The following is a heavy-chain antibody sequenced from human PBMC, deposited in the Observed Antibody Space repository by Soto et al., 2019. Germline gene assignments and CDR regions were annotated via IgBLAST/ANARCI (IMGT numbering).Heavy chain of an antibody. CDR3: ARLGGYYQVFDQ. Sequence: TSETQPHPNTVVGRTIRNFCWGRFRLPPGQGLQWVGYIYYTGTTSYNPSLKGRVTVSLDTSKKQFSLKLRSVTAADTAVYFCARLGGYYQVFDQWGQGAPVTVSS. D-gene: IGHD3-22*01. J-gene: IGHJ4*01. CDR2: IYYTGTT. CDR1: GRTIRNFC. V-gene: IGHV4-59*08.